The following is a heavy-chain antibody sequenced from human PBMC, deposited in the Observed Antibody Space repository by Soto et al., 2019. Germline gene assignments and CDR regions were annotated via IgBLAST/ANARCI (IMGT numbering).Heavy chain of an antibody. V-gene: IGHV4-34*01. D-gene: IGHD6-6*01. CDR2: INHSGST. CDR1: CASFSSYY. CDR3: ARTSRFDC. J-gene: IGHJ4*02. Sequence: QVQLQQWCAGLLKPSETLSLTCAVYCASFSSYYWSWIRQPPGKGLEWIGEINHSGSTNYNPSLKSRVTMSVDTSKNQFSLKLSSVTAADTAVHYCARTSRFDCWGQGTLVTVSS.